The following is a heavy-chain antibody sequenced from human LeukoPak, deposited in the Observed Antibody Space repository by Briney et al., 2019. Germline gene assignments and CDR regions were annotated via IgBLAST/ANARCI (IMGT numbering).Heavy chain of an antibody. V-gene: IGHV4-59*12. Sequence: NSSETLSLTCTVSGGSISSYYWSWIRQPPGKGLEWIGYIYYSGSTNYNPSLKSRLTMSLDKAKNQVSLTLTSVTAADTAVYYCARIYGAFDIWGQGTRVTVSS. CDR1: GGSISSYY. CDR3: ARIYGAFDI. J-gene: IGHJ3*02. D-gene: IGHD3-10*01. CDR2: IYYSGST.